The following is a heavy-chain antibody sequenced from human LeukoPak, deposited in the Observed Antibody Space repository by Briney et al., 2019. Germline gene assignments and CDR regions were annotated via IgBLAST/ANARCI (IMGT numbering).Heavy chain of an antibody. J-gene: IGHJ4*02. D-gene: IGHD6-19*01. CDR1: GFTFSSYW. V-gene: IGHV3-74*01. CDR2: INSDGSST. Sequence: GGSLRLSCAASGFTFSSYWMHWVRQAPGKGLVWVSRINSDGSSTSYADSVKGRFTISRDKSKNTLYLQMNSLRVEDTAIYYCAKGSFSGWGHLDCWGQGALVTVSS. CDR3: AKGSFSGWGHLDC.